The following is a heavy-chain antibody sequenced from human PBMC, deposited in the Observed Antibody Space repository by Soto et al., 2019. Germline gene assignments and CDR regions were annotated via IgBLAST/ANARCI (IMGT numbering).Heavy chain of an antibody. Sequence: QVQLVESGGGVVQPGGSLRLSCAASGFTFRNHAMHWVRQAPGKGLECLAVIAYDGSNAFYRDSVKGRFTISRDNSKNTLYLHMNSLRYEDTGVYYCARGDREDCLVVVGARPGEDGIDIWGQGTTGTVSS. CDR3: ARGDREDCLVVVGARPGEDGIDI. D-gene: IGHD2-15*01. CDR2: IAYDGSNA. CDR1: GFTFRNHA. J-gene: IGHJ6*02. V-gene: IGHV3-30-3*01.